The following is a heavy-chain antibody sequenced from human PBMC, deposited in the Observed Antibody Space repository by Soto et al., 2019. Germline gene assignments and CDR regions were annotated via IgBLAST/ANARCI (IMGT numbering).Heavy chain of an antibody. Sequence: EVQLVETGGGLIQHGGSLTLSCAASGFTVSSNYMSWVRQAPGKGLEWVSVIYSGGSTYYADSVKGRFAISTDNSKNTLFLQMNSLRAEDTAVYYWAREGPVNYYGIDVWGKGTTVTVYS. CDR2: IYSGGST. V-gene: IGHV3-53*02. CDR3: AREGPVNYYGIDV. CDR1: GFTVSSNY. J-gene: IGHJ6*04. D-gene: IGHD2-2*01.